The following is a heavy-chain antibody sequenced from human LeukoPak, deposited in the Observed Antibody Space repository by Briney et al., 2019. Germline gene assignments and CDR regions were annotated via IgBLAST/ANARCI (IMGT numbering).Heavy chain of an antibody. CDR3: AKNWHSYYYYYMDV. D-gene: IGHD1-1*01. CDR2: ISGSGGST. V-gene: IGHV3-23*01. Sequence: GGSLRLSCAASGFTFSSYAMSWVRQAPGKGLEWVSAISGSGGSTYYADSVKGRFTLSRDNSKNTLYLQMNSLRAEDTAVYYCAKNWHSYYYYYMDVWGKGTTVTVSS. CDR1: GFTFSSYA. J-gene: IGHJ6*03.